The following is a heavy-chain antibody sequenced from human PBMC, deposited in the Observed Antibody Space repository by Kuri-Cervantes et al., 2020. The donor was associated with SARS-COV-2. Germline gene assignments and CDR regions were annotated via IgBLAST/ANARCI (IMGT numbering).Heavy chain of an antibody. J-gene: IGHJ4*02. CDR1: GGTFSSYA. D-gene: IGHD1-26*01. CDR3: ARDGRAWELRGPFDY. CDR2: IIPIFGTA. V-gene: IGHV1-69*13. Sequence: SVKVSCKASGGTFSSYAISWVRQAPGQGLEWMGGIIPIFGTANYAQKFQGRVTITADESTSTAYMELSSLRSDDTAVYYCARDGRAWELRGPFDYWGQGTLVAVSS.